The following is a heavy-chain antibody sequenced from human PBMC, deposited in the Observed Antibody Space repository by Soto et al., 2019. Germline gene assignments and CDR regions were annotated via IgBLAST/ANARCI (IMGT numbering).Heavy chain of an antibody. V-gene: IGHV3-33*01. J-gene: IGHJ2*01. CDR1: GFTFRNYG. CDR2: IWYDGSNT. CDR3: ARVVSSRYFDL. D-gene: IGHD2-21*01. Sequence: QVQLVESGGGVVQPERSLRLSCAASGFTFRNYGMHWVRQAPGKGLEWVALIWYDGSNTFYTDSVKGRFTISRDNSKSTLHVQIDSLRAEDTAVYYCARVVSSRYFDLWGRGSLVIVSS.